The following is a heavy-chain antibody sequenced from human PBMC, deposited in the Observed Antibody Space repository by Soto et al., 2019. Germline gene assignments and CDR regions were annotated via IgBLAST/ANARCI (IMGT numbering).Heavy chain of an antibody. J-gene: IGHJ4*02. D-gene: IGHD3-22*01. Sequence: ASVKVSCKASGGTFSSYAISWVRQAPGQGLEWMGGIIPIFGIANYAQKFQGRVTITADKSTSTAYMELSSLRSEDTAVYYCASLGDDSSGYAYYFDYWGQGTLVTVSS. CDR1: GGTFSSYA. V-gene: IGHV1-69*10. CDR3: ASLGDDSSGYAYYFDY. CDR2: IIPIFGIA.